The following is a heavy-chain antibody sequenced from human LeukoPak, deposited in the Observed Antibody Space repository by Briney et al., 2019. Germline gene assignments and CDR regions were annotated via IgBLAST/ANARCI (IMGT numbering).Heavy chain of an antibody. V-gene: IGHV4-34*01. CDR1: GGSFSGYY. D-gene: IGHD3-16*02. J-gene: IGHJ6*02. CDR3: ARQYDYVWGSYRYIDSHGMDV. CDR2: INHSGST. Sequence: SETLSLTCAVYGGSFSGYYWSWIRQPPGKGLEWIGEINHSGSTNYNPSLKSRVTISVDTSKNQFSLKLSSATAADTAVYYCARQYDYVWGSYRYIDSHGMDVWGQGTTVTVSS.